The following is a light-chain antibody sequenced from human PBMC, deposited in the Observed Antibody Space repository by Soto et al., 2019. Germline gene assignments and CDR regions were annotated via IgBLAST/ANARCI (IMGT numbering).Light chain of an antibody. CDR1: QSVGSNY. CDR3: QQYTTSPFT. CDR2: GAS. Sequence: EIVLTQSPGTLSLSPGERATLYCRASQSVGSNYVAWYQQKPDQAPRVLIYGASSRATGIPDRFSGSGSGADFTLTISRLEPEDFAVYYCQQYTTSPFTFGPGTKVDIK. J-gene: IGKJ3*01. V-gene: IGKV3-20*01.